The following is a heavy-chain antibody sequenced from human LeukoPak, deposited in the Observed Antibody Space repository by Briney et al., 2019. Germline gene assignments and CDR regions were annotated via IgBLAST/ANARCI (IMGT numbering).Heavy chain of an antibody. CDR3: AKDPRRAAAGPDAFDI. Sequence: GGSLRLSCAASGFTFSSYAMSWVRQAPGKGLEWVSAISGSGGSTYYADSVKGRFTISRDNSKNTLYLQMNSLRAEDTAVYYCAKDPRRAAAGPDAFDIWGQGPMVTVSS. CDR2: ISGSGGST. V-gene: IGHV3-23*01. CDR1: GFTFSSYA. J-gene: IGHJ3*02. D-gene: IGHD6-13*01.